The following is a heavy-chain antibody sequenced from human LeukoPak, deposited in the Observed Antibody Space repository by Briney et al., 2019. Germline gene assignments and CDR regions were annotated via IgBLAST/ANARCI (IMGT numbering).Heavy chain of an antibody. V-gene: IGHV3-48*01. Sequence: GGSLRLSCAASGFTFSSYSMNWVRQAPGKGLEWVSYISSSSSTIYYADSVKGRFTISRDNAKNSLYLQMNSLRAEDTAVYYCARGWGYGDYEGDYWGQGTLVTVSS. CDR1: GFTFSSYS. CDR3: ARGWGYGDYEGDY. CDR2: ISSSSSTI. D-gene: IGHD4-17*01. J-gene: IGHJ4*02.